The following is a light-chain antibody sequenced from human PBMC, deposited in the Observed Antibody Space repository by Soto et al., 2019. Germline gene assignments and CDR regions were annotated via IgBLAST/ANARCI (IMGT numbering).Light chain of an antibody. V-gene: IGKV3-15*01. CDR3: QQYNNWPPSII. J-gene: IGKJ5*01. CDR2: GAS. CDR1: EIVSSN. Sequence: LMTQSPATLSVSPGERSTLSCRAIEIVSSNLAWYQQRPGQAPRLLIYGASTRATDTPVRFRGSGSGTEFTLTISSLQSEDFAVYYCQQYNNWPPSIIFGQGTRLEIK.